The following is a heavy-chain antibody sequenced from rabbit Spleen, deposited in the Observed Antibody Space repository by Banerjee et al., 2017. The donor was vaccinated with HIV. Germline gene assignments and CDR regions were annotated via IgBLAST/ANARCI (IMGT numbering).Heavy chain of an antibody. J-gene: IGHJ4*01. V-gene: IGHV1S7*01. CDR3: ARDGAGGSYFAL. CDR1: GFTLSTYY. Sequence: QELVESGGGLVQPGESLKLSCKASGFTLSTYYMNWVRQAPGKGLEWIGYIDPVFGITYYASWVNGRFSISRENAQNTVFLQMTSLTAADTATYFCARDGAGGSYFALWGPGTLVT. CDR2: IDPVFGIT. D-gene: IGHD8-1*01.